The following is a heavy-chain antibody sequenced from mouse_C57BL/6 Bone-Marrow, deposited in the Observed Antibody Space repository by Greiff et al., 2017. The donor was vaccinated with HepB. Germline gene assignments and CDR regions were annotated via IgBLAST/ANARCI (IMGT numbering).Heavy chain of an antibody. CDR3: ARGITTIYAMDY. CDR1: GYSITSGYY. J-gene: IGHJ4*01. V-gene: IGHV3-6*01. Sequence: DVKLQESGPGLVKPSQSLSLTCSVTGYSITSGYYWNWIRQFPGNKLEWMGYISYDGSNNYNPSLKNRISITRDTSKNQFFLKLNSVTTEDTATYYCARGITTIYAMDYWGQGTSVTVSS. D-gene: IGHD1-1*01. CDR2: ISYDGSN.